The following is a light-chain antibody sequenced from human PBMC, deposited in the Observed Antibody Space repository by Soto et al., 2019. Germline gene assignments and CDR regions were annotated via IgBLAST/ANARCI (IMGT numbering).Light chain of an antibody. CDR3: QQSDSTPYT. Sequence: DIQMTQSPSSLSASVGDRVTITCQASQNINNYLNWYQQKPGRAPKLLIYDASNLEAGVPSRFRGSGSGTDFTLTIASLQPEDFSTYYCQQSDSTPYTFGQGTKVEI. CDR1: QNINNY. J-gene: IGKJ2*01. V-gene: IGKV1-39*01. CDR2: DAS.